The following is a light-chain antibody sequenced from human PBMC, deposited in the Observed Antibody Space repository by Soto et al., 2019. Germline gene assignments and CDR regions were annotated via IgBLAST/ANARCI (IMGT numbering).Light chain of an antibody. CDR3: QESYSTPRT. J-gene: IGKJ2*02. Sequence: DIQMTQSPSSLSASVGDRVTITCRASQSISTYLNWYQQKVGKAPKLLIYAASSLQRGVTSRFRGTGPGTDSTHTISSLQPEAFATYYCQESYSTPRTFGQGTKLDIK. CDR2: AAS. V-gene: IGKV1-39*01. CDR1: QSISTY.